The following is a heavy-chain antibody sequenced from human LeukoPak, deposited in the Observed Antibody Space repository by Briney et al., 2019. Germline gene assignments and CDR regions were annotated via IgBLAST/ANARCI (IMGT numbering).Heavy chain of an antibody. Sequence: SGGSLRLSCAASGFTVSSNYMSWVRQAPGKGLEWVSVIYSGGSTYYADSVRGRFTISRDNSKNTLYLQMNSLRAEDTAVYYCARESNAVAAFNYWGQGTLVTVSS. CDR3: ARESNAVAAFNY. V-gene: IGHV3-66*01. D-gene: IGHD6-19*01. CDR2: IYSGGST. CDR1: GFTVSSNY. J-gene: IGHJ4*02.